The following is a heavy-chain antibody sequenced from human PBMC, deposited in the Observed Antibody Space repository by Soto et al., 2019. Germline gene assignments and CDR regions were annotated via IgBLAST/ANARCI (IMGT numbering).Heavy chain of an antibody. J-gene: IGHJ4*02. Sequence: QEQLVQSGADVKKPRSQVKVSCKASGGLFSSYPFSSVRQVPRPGIEWMGGIIPVFQTAYYTQRFQGRVTITADESTNTAYMELSSLRSEDTAIYYCARGGSGYTWFNEFWGQGTLVTVSS. CDR1: GGLFSSYP. CDR3: ARGGSGYTWFNEF. V-gene: IGHV1-69*01. CDR2: IIPVFQTA. D-gene: IGHD3-22*01.